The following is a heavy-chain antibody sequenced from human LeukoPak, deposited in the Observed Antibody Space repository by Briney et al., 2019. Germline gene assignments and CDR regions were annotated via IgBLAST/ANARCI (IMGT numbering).Heavy chain of an antibody. CDR3: ARRLDRPAANRRPYYYYYMDV. V-gene: IGHV4-39*07. J-gene: IGHJ6*03. Sequence: SETLSLTCTVSGGSISSGSYYWTWIRQPPGKGLEWIGEINRSGSTNYNPSLKSRVTISVDTSKNQFSLKLSSVTAADTAVYYCARRLDRPAANRRPYYYYYMDVWGKGTTVTVSS. CDR2: INRSGST. CDR1: GGSISSGSYY. D-gene: IGHD2-2*01.